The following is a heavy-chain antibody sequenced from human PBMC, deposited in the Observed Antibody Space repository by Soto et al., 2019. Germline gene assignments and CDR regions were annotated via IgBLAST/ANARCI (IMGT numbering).Heavy chain of an antibody. D-gene: IGHD5-18*01. Sequence: QVQLVQSGAEVKKPGASVKVSCKASGYTFTSYYMHWVRQAPGQGLEWMGIINPSGGSTSYAQKFQGRVTMTRDTSTSTVYMELSSLRSEDTAVYYCAASGNSYGYYYGIDVWGQGTTVTVSS. CDR1: GYTFTSYY. J-gene: IGHJ6*02. CDR3: AASGNSYGYYYGIDV. V-gene: IGHV1-46*01. CDR2: INPSGGST.